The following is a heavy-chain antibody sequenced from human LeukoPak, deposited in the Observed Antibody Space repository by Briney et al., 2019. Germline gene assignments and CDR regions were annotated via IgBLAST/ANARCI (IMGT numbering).Heavy chain of an antibody. Sequence: GASVKVSCKATGHTFSSFGISWVRQAPGQGLEWLGWISADTVNTKYTEKLQGRVTMTRDTSTSTAYMELKSLRSDDTAVYYCARAALYYGSSGLLGHWGQGTLVTVSS. CDR2: ISADTVNT. D-gene: IGHD3-22*01. CDR1: GHTFSSFG. V-gene: IGHV1-18*01. J-gene: IGHJ4*02. CDR3: ARAALYYGSSGLLGH.